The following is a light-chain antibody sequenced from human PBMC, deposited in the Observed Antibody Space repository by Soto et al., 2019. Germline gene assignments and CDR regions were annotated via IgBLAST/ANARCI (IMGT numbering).Light chain of an antibody. CDR1: QSVRSN. J-gene: IGKJ5*01. CDR3: QQYNNWPAIT. Sequence: EIVMTQSPATLSVSPGERATLSCRASQSVRSNLAWYQRKPGQAPRLLIYGASTRATGIPATFSGSGSGTQFTLTISSLQSEDFAVYYCQQYNNWPAITFGQGTRLEIK. CDR2: GAS. V-gene: IGKV3D-15*01.